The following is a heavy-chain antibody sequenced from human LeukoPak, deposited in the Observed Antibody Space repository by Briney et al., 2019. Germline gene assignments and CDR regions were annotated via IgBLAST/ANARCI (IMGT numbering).Heavy chain of an antibody. D-gene: IGHD6-19*01. J-gene: IGHJ4*02. CDR2: INPNSSGT. Sequence: ASVKVSCKASGYTFTGYYMHWVRQAPGQGLVWMGWINPNSSGTTYAQKFHATVTITTDTSISTPYMGLSSLRSDDTAVYYCARDLEYSSVWYPIDYWGQGTLVTVSS. CDR1: GYTFTGYY. CDR3: ARDLEYSSVWYPIDY. V-gene: IGHV1-2*02.